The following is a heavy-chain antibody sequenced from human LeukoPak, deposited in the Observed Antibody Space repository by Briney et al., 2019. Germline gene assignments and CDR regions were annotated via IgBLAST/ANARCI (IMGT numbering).Heavy chain of an antibody. D-gene: IGHD1-26*01. CDR3: ARGPNYSGSYYETDY. CDR1: GYTFTTYD. Sequence: ASVKVSGKASGYTFTTYDTNWVGRAARQGLQWMGWMNPNSGNTGYAQKFQGRVTMTRNTSISTAYMELSSLRSEDTAVYYCARGPNYSGSYYETDYWGQGTLVTVSS. CDR2: MNPNSGNT. V-gene: IGHV1-8*01. J-gene: IGHJ4*02.